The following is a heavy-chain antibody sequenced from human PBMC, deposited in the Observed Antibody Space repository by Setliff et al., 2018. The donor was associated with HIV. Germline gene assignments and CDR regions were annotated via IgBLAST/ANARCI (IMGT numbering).Heavy chain of an antibody. CDR1: GGSISSGDYY. D-gene: IGHD4-4*01. Sequence: SETLSLTCTVSGGSISSGDYYWSWIRQPPGKGLEWIGYIYYSGSTYYNPSLRSRVTISLDTSKNQFSLKLSSVTAADTAVYFCARVRRDGNSFDDCGQGTLVTVSS. J-gene: IGHJ4*02. V-gene: IGHV4-30-4*08. CDR2: IYYSGST. CDR3: ARVRRDGNSFDD.